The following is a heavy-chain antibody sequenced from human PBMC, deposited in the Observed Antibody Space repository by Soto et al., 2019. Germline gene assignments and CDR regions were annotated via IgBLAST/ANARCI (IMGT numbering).Heavy chain of an antibody. V-gene: IGHV1-2*02. D-gene: IGHD3-22*01. CDR2: INPNSGGT. Sequence: ASVKVSCKASGYTFTGYYMHWVRQAPGQGLEWMGWINPNSGGTNYAQKFQGRVTMTRDTSISTAYMELSRLRSDDTAVYYCARGALYYYDSSGYRDYWGQGTLVTVSS. CDR1: GYTFTGYY. J-gene: IGHJ4*02. CDR3: ARGALYYYDSSGYRDY.